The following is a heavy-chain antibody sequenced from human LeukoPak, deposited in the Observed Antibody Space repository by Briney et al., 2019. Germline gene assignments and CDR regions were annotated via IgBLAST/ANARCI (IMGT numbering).Heavy chain of an antibody. V-gene: IGHV4-59*12. CDR3: ARAPLVAAAFDY. Sequence: SETLSLTCTVSGGSISSYYWSWIRQPPGKGLEWIGYIYYSGSTYYNPSLKSRVTISVDRSKNQFSLKLSSVTAADTAVYYCARAPLVAAAFDYWGQGTLVTVSS. CDR2: IYYSGST. J-gene: IGHJ4*02. CDR1: GGSISSYY. D-gene: IGHD6-13*01.